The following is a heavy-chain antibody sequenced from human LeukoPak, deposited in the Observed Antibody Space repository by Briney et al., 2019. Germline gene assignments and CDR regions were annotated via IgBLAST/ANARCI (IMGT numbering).Heavy chain of an antibody. V-gene: IGHV4-30-4*08. CDR2: IYCSGST. D-gene: IGHD3/OR15-3a*01. J-gene: IGHJ6*03. CDR1: VGSISSGDYY. Sequence: SQTLSLTCTVSVGSISSGDYYWSWIRQPPGKGLEWIGYIYCSGSTYYNPSLKSRVTISVDTSKNQSTLKLSSVHAADTAVYYCARDRYYDLFRYYYTDVCGKGTTVTVSS. CDR3: ARDRYYDLFRYYYTDV.